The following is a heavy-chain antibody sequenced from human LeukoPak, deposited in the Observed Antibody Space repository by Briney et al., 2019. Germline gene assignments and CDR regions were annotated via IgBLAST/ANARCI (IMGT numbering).Heavy chain of an antibody. V-gene: IGHV3-11*01. D-gene: IGHD5-18*01. CDR3: ATGLLYGYPPGDY. CDR2: TSSSGGTI. J-gene: IGHJ4*02. CDR1: GFTFSDYY. Sequence: PGGSLRLSCAASGFTFSDYYMSWIRQAPGKGLEWVSYTSSSGGTIYYADSVKGRFTISRDNAKNSLYLQMNSLRAEDAAVYYCATGLLYGYPPGDYWGQGTLVTVSS.